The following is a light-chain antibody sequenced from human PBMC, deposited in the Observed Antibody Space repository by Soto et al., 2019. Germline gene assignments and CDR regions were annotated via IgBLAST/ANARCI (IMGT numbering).Light chain of an antibody. CDR3: QQYNNWPPVT. CDR2: GAS. Sequence: EIVMTQSPATLSVSPGERATLSCRASQSVSSNLAWYQKKPGQAPRLLIYGASTRATGIPARFSGSGSGTEFTLTIRSMQSEDFAVYYCQQYNNWPPVTFGGGTKVEIK. CDR1: QSVSSN. V-gene: IGKV3-15*01. J-gene: IGKJ4*01.